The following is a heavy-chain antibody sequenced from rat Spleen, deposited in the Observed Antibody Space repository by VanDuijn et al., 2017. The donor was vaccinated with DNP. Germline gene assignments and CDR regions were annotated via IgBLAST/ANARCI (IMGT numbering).Heavy chain of an antibody. CDR1: GFTFRNYG. Sequence: EVQLVESGGGLVQPGRSLKLSCAASGFTFRNYGMAWVRQAPTKGLEWVASISYHGGSTYYGDSVKGRFTISRDNAKTTLYLQMNSLRSEDMATYYCARWGGDYFDYWGQGVMVTVSS. CDR2: ISYHGGST. J-gene: IGHJ2*01. V-gene: IGHV5-22*01. CDR3: ARWGGDYFDY.